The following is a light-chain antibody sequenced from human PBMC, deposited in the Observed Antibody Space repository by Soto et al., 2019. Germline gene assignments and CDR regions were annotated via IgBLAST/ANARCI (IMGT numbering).Light chain of an antibody. Sequence: QSVLTQPASVSGSPGQSITISCTGTSSDVGGYNYVSWYQQHPGKAPKLMIYDVSNRPSGVSNRFSGSKSGNTASLTISGLQAGDEADYYCSSYTSSLVVFGGGTKVTVL. CDR3: SSYTSSLVV. V-gene: IGLV2-14*01. CDR2: DVS. CDR1: SSDVGGYNY. J-gene: IGLJ2*01.